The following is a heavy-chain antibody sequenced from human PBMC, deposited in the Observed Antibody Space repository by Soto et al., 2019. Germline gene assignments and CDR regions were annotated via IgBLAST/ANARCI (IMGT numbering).Heavy chain of an antibody. J-gene: IGHJ3*02. CDR1: GYNFANYW. CDR2: IFPGDSDT. V-gene: IGHV5-51*01. Sequence: PGESLKISCQGSGYNFANYWIGWVREMPGKGLEWMGMIFPGDSDTKNSPSLQGQITMSVDKSKSSAYLQWRSLKASDTAMYYCAAGYSTGLDAFDIWGQGTMVTVSS. D-gene: IGHD6-19*01. CDR3: AAGYSTGLDAFDI.